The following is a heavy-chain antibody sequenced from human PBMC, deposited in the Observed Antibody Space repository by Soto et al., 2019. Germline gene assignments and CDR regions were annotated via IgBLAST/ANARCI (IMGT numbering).Heavy chain of an antibody. CDR1: GYSISSGYY. Sequence: SETLSLTCAVSGYSISSGYYWGWIRQPPGKGLEWIGSIYHTGNTYYNPSLKSRVTISVDTSKNQFSLKMPSVTAADTAVYYCARSSGYVPGGYWGQGILVTVSS. CDR2: IYHTGNT. D-gene: IGHD5-12*01. CDR3: ARSSGYVPGGY. J-gene: IGHJ4*02. V-gene: IGHV4-38-2*01.